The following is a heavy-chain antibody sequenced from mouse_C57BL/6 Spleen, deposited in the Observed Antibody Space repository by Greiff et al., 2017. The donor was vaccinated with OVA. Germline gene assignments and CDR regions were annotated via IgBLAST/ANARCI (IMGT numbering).Heavy chain of an antibody. Sequence: VQLQQSGAELVRPGASVTLSCKASGYTFTDYEMHWVKQTPVHGLEWIGAIDPETGGTAYNQKFKGKAILTADKSSSTAYMELRSLTSEDSAVYYCTRGGYYGNYFDYWGQGTTLTVSS. CDR2: IDPETGGT. V-gene: IGHV1-15*01. J-gene: IGHJ2*01. D-gene: IGHD2-1*01. CDR1: GYTFTDYE. CDR3: TRGGYYGNYFDY.